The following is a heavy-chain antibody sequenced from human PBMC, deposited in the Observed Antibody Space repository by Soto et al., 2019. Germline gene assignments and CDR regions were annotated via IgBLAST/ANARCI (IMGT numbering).Heavy chain of an antibody. J-gene: IGHJ6*02. Sequence: GSLRISCEASGVKFSSYAMHWVRQAPGKGLEWVAVISYDGSNKYYADSVKGRFTISRDNSKNTLYLQMNSLRAEDTAVYYCARGSCISTSCYGYYYYYGMDVWGQGTTVTVSS. CDR1: GVKFSSYA. V-gene: IGHV3-30-3*01. CDR2: ISYDGSNK. D-gene: IGHD2-2*01. CDR3: ARGSCISTSCYGYYYYYGMDV.